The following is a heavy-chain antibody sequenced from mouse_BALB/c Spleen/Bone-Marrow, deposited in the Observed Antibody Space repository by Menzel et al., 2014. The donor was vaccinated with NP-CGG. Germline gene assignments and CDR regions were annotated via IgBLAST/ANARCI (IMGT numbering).Heavy chain of an antibody. D-gene: IGHD3-1*01. J-gene: IGHJ3*01. Sequence: QVQLKESGAEPMKPGASVKISCKATGYTFSSYWIEWLKQRPGHGLEWIGEILPGSGNTNYNEKFKGRVTFTADSSSNTAYMQLSSLTSEDSAVYYCARELGLRFAYWGQGTLATVSA. CDR2: ILPGSGNT. V-gene: IGHV1-9*01. CDR3: ARELGLRFAY. CDR1: GYTFSSYW.